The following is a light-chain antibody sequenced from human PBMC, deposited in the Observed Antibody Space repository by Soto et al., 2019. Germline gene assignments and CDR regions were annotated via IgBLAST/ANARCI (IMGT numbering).Light chain of an antibody. CDR2: GAS. V-gene: IGKV3-20*01. CDR1: QSVSGNY. CDR3: QQYGDSPMYT. J-gene: IGKJ3*01. Sequence: IVLTQSPGTLSLSLGERATLSCRASQSVSGNYVAWYQQKPGQPPRLLIYGASSRAIGIPNRFSGSGSGTDFTLTITTLESEDFAVYYCQQYGDSPMYTFGPGTKVDIK.